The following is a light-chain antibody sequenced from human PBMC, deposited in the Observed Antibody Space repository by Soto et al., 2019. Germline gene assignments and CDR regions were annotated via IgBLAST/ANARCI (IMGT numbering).Light chain of an antibody. CDR1: SSDVGGSRF. CDR2: DVS. CDR3: NSLTTSSVL. V-gene: IGLV2-14*01. Sequence: QSVLTQPASVSGSPGQSIAISCTGSSSDVGGSRFVSWYQQYPGKAPQLIIYDVSSRPSGVSDRFSGSKSGNTASLTISGLQAEDEADYYCNSLTTSSVLFGGGTKLTVL. J-gene: IGLJ2*01.